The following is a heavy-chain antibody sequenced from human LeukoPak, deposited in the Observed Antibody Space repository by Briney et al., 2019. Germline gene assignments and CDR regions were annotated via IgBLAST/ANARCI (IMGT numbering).Heavy chain of an antibody. D-gene: IGHD3-10*01. CDR1: GYTFTSSD. CDR2: MNPNSGNT. V-gene: IGHV1-8*01. Sequence: ASVKVSCKASGYTFTSSDINWVRQATGQGLEWMGWMNPNSGNTGYAQKFQGRVTMIRNTSLSTAYMELCSLRSEDTAVYYCARGSRYYYGSGNYYSVALYFYYGMDVWGQGTTITVSS. J-gene: IGHJ6*02. CDR3: ARGSRYYYGSGNYYSVALYFYYGMDV.